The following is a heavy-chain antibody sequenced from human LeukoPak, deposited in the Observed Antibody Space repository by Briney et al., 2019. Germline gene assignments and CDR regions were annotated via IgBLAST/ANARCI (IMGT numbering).Heavy chain of an antibody. Sequence: ASVTVSCKASGGTFSSYAISWVRQAPGQGLEWMGGIIPIFGTANYAQKFQGRVTITADKSTSTAYMELSSLRSEDTAVYYCAREGKVSTLDYWGQGTLVTVSS. CDR3: AREGKVSTLDY. V-gene: IGHV1-69*06. CDR1: GGTFSSYA. CDR2: IIPIFGTA. J-gene: IGHJ4*02.